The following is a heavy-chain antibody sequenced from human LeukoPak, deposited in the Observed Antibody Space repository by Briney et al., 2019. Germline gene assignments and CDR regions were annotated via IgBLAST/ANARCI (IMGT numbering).Heavy chain of an antibody. J-gene: IGHJ4*02. D-gene: IGHD2-8*01. CDR2: IDGSGGYT. CDR1: GFTFSSYA. V-gene: IGHV3-23*01. CDR3: AKHQGYCTDGVCNFDY. Sequence: GGSLRLSCAASGFTFSSYALSWVRQAPEKGLEWVSAIDGSGGYTYYADSVKGRFTISRDNSKNTLYVQMNSLRAEDTAVYYCAKHQGYCTDGVCNFDYWGQGTVVTVSS.